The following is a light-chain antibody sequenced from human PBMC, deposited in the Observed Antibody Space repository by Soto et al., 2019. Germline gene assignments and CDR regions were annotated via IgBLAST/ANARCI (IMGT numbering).Light chain of an antibody. V-gene: IGKV1-5*03. CDR2: KAS. CDR1: QSISSW. CDR3: QPYATYWN. J-gene: IGKJ2*01. Sequence: DIQMTQSPSTLSASVGDRVTIACRASQSISSWLAWYQQKPGKAPKLLIYKASSLESGVPSRFSGSGSGTECSLTFSRLVQDDFPTYYGQPYATYWNLGQGTKVDIK.